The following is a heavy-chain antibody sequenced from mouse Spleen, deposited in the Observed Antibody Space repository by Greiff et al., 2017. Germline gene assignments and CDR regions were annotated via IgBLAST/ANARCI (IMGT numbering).Heavy chain of an antibody. J-gene: IGHJ4*01. D-gene: IGHD2-4*01. V-gene: IGHV3-2*02. CDR2: ISYSGST. CDR1: GYSITSYYA. CDR3: ANLITTTYYYAMDY. Sequence: VQLKQSGPGLVKPSQSLSLTCTVTGYSITSYYAWNWIRQFPGNKLEWMGYISYSGSTSYNPSLKSRISITRDTSKNQFFLQLNSVTTEDTATYYCANLITTTYYYAMDYWGQGTSVTVSS.